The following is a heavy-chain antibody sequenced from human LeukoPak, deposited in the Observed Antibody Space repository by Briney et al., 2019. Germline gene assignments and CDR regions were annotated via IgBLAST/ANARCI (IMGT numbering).Heavy chain of an antibody. J-gene: IGHJ4*02. Sequence: GASVKVSCKASGYTFTSYDINWVRQATGQGLEWMGWMNPNSGNTGYAQKFQVRVTMTRNTSISTANMQLSSLRSEDTAVYYCARGLARTSMVTRGGVRFDYWGQGTLVTVSS. CDR2: MNPNSGNT. CDR1: GYTFTSYD. V-gene: IGHV1-8*01. CDR3: ARGLARTSMVTRGGVRFDY. D-gene: IGHD5-18*01.